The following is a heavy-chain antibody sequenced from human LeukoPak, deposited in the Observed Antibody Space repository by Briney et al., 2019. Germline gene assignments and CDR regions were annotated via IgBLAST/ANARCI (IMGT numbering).Heavy chain of an antibody. CDR1: GFTFSSSA. CDR2: ISYDGSNK. D-gene: IGHD1-26*01. V-gene: IGHV3-30-3*01. CDR3: ARDPGPIGRVFYYFEC. Sequence: GGSLRLSCAASGFTFSSSAMHWVRQAPGRGLEWVAIISYDGSNKYYADSVKGRFTISRDNSKDTLYLQMNSLRAEDTAVYYCARDPGPIGRVFYYFECWGQGTLVTVSS. J-gene: IGHJ4*02.